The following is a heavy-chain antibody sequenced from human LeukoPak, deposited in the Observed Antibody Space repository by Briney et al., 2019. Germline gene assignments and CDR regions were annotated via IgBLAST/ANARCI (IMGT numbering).Heavy chain of an antibody. CDR2: IIPIFGTA. Sequence: SVKVSCKASGGTFSSYAISWVRQAPGQGLEWMGGIIPIFGTANYAQKFQGRVTITTDESTSTAYMELSSLRSEDTAVYYCARGAYSSSWYEYGYYFDYWGQGTLVTVSS. D-gene: IGHD6-13*01. V-gene: IGHV1-69*05. J-gene: IGHJ4*02. CDR3: ARGAYSSSWYEYGYYFDY. CDR1: GGTFSSYA.